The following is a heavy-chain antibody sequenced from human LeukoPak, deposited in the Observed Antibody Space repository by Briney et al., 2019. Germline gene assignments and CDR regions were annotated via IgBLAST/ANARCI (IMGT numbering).Heavy chain of an antibody. D-gene: IGHD3-10*01. Sequence: GGSLRLSCAASGFTFSSYWMSWVRQAPGKGLEWVANIKQEESEKYYVDSVKGRFTISRDNAKNSLYLQMNSLRAEDTAVYYCARSYYGSGSYYYYYYGMDVWGQGTTVTVSS. V-gene: IGHV3-7*01. J-gene: IGHJ6*02. CDR2: IKQEESEK. CDR3: ARSYYGSGSYYYYYYGMDV. CDR1: GFTFSSYW.